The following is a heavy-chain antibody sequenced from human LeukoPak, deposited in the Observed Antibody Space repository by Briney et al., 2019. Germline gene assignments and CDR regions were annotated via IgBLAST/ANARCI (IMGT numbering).Heavy chain of an antibody. Sequence: ASVKVSCKASGYTFTGYYMHWVRQAPGLGLEWMGWINPNSGGTSYAQKFQGRVTMTRDTSISTAYMELSRLRSDDTAVYYCARDPPHEVVAANIRLLYYYYMDVWGKGTTVTVSS. V-gene: IGHV1-2*02. D-gene: IGHD2-15*01. CDR2: INPNSGGT. CDR1: GYTFTGYY. CDR3: ARDPPHEVVAANIRLLYYYYMDV. J-gene: IGHJ6*03.